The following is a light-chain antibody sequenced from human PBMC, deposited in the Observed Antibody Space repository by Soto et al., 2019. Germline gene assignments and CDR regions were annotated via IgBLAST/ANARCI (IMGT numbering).Light chain of an antibody. Sequence: QTVVIQEPSLTVSPGGTVTLTCGSSSGDVTSGLYPYWFQQKPGQAPRTLIYDTTIKQSWTPARFSGSLVGGKAALALSGAQPEDEADYYCLLSFSGVRVFGGGTKVTVL. CDR2: DTT. J-gene: IGLJ2*01. CDR1: SGDVTSGLY. CDR3: LLSFSGVRV. V-gene: IGLV7-46*01.